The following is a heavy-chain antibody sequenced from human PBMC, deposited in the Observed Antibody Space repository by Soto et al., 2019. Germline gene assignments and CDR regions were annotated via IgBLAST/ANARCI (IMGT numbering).Heavy chain of an antibody. D-gene: IGHD2-21*01. CDR3: ASMNVVAAENAFDI. CDR1: GFTFSSYS. J-gene: IGHJ4*02. Sequence: PGGSLRLSCAASGFTFSSYSMNWVRQAPGKGLEWVTCISSSSSHIYYVDSVKGRFTISRDNAKNSLYLQMNSLRVEDTAVYYCASMNVVAAENAFDIWGQGXLVTVYS. CDR2: ISSSSSHI. V-gene: IGHV3-21*01.